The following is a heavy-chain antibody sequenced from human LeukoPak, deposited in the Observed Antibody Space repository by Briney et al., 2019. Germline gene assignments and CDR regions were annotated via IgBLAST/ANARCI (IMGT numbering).Heavy chain of an antibody. V-gene: IGHV4-39*01. D-gene: IGHD3-3*01. CDR1: GGSISSSSYY. CDR2: IYYSGST. Sequence: SETLSLTCTVSGGSISSSSYYWGWIRQPPGKGLEWIGSIYYSGSTYYNPSLKSRVTISVDTSKNQFSLKLSSVTAADTAVYYCARGGTYDFWSGSLYYYYGMDVWGQGTTVTVSS. J-gene: IGHJ6*02. CDR3: ARGGTYDFWSGSLYYYYGMDV.